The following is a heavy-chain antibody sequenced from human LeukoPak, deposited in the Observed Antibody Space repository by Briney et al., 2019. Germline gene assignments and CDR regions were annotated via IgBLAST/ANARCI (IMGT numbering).Heavy chain of an antibody. D-gene: IGHD1-26*01. V-gene: IGHV4-59*05. Sequence: SETLSLTCTVSGVSISSYYWSWIRQPAGKGLEWIGSIYYSGSTYYNPSLKSRVTISVDTSKNQFSLKLSSVTAADTAVYYCARKSGSYYFDYWGQGTLVTVSS. CDR1: GVSISSYY. CDR2: IYYSGST. CDR3: ARKSGSYYFDY. J-gene: IGHJ4*02.